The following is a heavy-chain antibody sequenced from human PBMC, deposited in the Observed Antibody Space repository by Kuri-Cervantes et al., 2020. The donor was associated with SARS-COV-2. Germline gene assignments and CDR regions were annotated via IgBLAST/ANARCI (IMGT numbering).Heavy chain of an antibody. CDR3: AKVDYCSGGSCYPGGAFDI. D-gene: IGHD2-15*01. CDR2: IRYDGSNK. Sequence: GSLKISCAASGFTFSSYAMHWVRQAPGKGLEWVAFIRYDGSNKYYADSVKGRFTISRDNSKNTLYLQMNSLRAEDTAVYYCAKVDYCSGGSCYPGGAFDIWGQGTMVTVSS. CDR1: GFTFSSYA. V-gene: IGHV3-30*02. J-gene: IGHJ3*02.